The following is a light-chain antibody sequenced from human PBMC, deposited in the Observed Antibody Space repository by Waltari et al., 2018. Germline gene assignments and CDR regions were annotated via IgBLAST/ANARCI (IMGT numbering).Light chain of an antibody. J-gene: IGLJ2*01. CDR2: DVS. Sequence: QSALTQPASVSGSPGQSITISCTGPRSDIGRYNYVSWYQQHPGKAPKLMIYDVSNRPSGVSNRFSGSKSGNTASLTISGLQAEDEADYYCSSYITSSTLELFGGGTSLTVL. CDR1: RSDIGRYNY. CDR3: SSYITSSTLEL. V-gene: IGLV2-14*03.